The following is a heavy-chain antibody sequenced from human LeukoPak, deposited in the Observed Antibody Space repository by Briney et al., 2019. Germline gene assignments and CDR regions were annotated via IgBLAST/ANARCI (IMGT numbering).Heavy chain of an antibody. Sequence: GGSLRLSCAASGFTFSSYGMHWVRQAPGKGLEWVSAISGSGGSTYYADSVKGRFTISRDNSKNTLYLQMNSLRAGDTAVYYCASRGIRFFEWFSAPLHWGQGTLVTVSS. CDR3: ASRGIRFFEWFSAPLH. D-gene: IGHD3-3*01. CDR1: GFTFSSYG. V-gene: IGHV3-23*01. J-gene: IGHJ4*02. CDR2: ISGSGGST.